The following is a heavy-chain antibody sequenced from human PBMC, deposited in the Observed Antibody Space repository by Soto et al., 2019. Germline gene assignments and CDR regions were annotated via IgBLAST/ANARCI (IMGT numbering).Heavy chain of an antibody. Sequence: SETLSLTCTVSGGSISSGYYYWSWIRQPPGKGLEWIGYIYYSGSTYYNPSLKSRVTISVDTSKNQFSLKLSSVTAADTAVYYCARDRRGGQLVDDYYYGMDVWGQGTTVTVSS. J-gene: IGHJ6*02. D-gene: IGHD6-13*01. V-gene: IGHV4-30-4*01. CDR1: GGSISSGYYY. CDR3: ARDRRGGQLVDDYYYGMDV. CDR2: IYYSGST.